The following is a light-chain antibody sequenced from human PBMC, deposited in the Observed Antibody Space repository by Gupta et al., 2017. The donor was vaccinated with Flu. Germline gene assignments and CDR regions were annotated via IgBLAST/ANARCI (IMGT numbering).Light chain of an antibody. CDR2: AYT. CDR3: QSYDTRLSGSHV. CDR1: SSNIGAGYD. V-gene: IGLV1-40*01. J-gene: IGLJ1*01. Sequence: QSVLTQPPSVSGAPGPRVTISCPGSSSNIGAGYDVHWYQQLPGTAPKLLIYAYTSRPSGVPDRFSGSKSDTSASLAITGLQADDEADYYCQSYDTRLSGSHVFGTGTRVTLL.